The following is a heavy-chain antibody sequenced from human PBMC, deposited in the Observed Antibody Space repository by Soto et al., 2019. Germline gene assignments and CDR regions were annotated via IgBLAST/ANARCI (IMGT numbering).Heavy chain of an antibody. CDR3: AREVGARFGMDV. D-gene: IGHD1-26*01. Sequence: SVKVSCKACGDTFSRYASGWGRQAPGQGLEWMGGIIPIFGTANYAQKFQGRVTITADKSTSTAYMELSSLRSEDAAVYYCAREVGARFGMDVWGQGTTVTVSS. J-gene: IGHJ6*02. CDR1: GDTFSRYA. V-gene: IGHV1-69*06. CDR2: IIPIFGTA.